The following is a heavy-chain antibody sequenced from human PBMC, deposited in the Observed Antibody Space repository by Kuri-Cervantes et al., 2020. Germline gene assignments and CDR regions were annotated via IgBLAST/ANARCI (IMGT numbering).Heavy chain of an antibody. Sequence: GESLKISCIASGFSFNNHAMYWVRQAPGKGLEWVALISKDGDNKYHADSVKGRFTISRDNSKNTLYLQMNSLRAEDTAVYYCARDGVDIVATFPWYYMDVWGQGTTVTVSS. J-gene: IGHJ6*03. CDR3: ARDGVDIVATFPWYYMDV. D-gene: IGHD5-12*01. V-gene: IGHV3-30-3*01. CDR1: GFSFNNHA. CDR2: ISKDGDNK.